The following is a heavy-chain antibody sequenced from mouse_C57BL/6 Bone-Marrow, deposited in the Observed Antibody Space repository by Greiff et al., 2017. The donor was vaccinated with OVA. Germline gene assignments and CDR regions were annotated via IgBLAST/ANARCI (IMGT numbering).Heavy chain of an antibody. CDR3: ERWSYYGSRKGYFDY. CDR1: GYTFTSYW. V-gene: IGHV1-53*01. CDR2: INPSNGGT. Sequence: VQLQQPGTELVKPGASVKLSCKASGYTFTSYWMHWVKQRPGQGLEWIGNINPSNGGTNYNEKFKSKATLTVDKSSSTAYMQLSSLTSEDSAVYYGERWSYYGSRKGYFDYWGQGTTLTVSS. D-gene: IGHD1-1*01. J-gene: IGHJ2*01.